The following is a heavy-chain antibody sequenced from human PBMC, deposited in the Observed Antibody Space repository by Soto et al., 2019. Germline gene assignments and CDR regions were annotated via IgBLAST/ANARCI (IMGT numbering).Heavy chain of an antibody. Sequence: PXEALSLSCTVSGGSINSYFWSWIRQSPGKGLEWIGHMYYSGSTIYSPSLKSRVSISVDTSKNQFSLEVHSVTAADTAVYYCARAGTNMVQFDDWGQGTLVTVSS. D-gene: IGHD1-1*01. J-gene: IGHJ4*02. CDR3: ARAGTNMVQFDD. CDR1: GGSINSYF. V-gene: IGHV4-59*01. CDR2: MYYSGST.